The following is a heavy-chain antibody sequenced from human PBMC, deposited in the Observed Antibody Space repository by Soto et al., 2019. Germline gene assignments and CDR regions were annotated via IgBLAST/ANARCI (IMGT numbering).Heavy chain of an antibody. CDR3: ARGGADHYNYGMDV. CDR1: GFTLTYA. J-gene: IGHJ6*02. V-gene: IGHV3-23*05. D-gene: IGHD3-10*01. Sequence: SESGGGLRQPGGSLTLSCAASGFTLTYAMTWVRQPPGKGLEWVSSMNGAATSTSYADSVKGRFTMSRDNSKNTQLLEMSTLRPEDTGVYYCARGGADHYNYGMDVWGQGTTVIVSS. CDR2: MNGAATST.